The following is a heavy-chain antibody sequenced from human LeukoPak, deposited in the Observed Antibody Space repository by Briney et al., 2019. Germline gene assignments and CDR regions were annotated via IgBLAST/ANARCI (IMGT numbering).Heavy chain of an antibody. D-gene: IGHD6-6*01. J-gene: IGHJ4*02. V-gene: IGHV3-33*06. CDR2: MWYDGSRD. CDR3: AKDRETYEYTFEY. Sequence: PGESMRLSCAAPGFSFSTYGIHWVREAQGKGLARVAVMWYDGSRDYYADSVKGRFTISRDTSKNTLYLQMNNLRAEDTAVYYCAKDRETYEYTFEYWGQGTLVTVSS. CDR1: GFSFSTYG.